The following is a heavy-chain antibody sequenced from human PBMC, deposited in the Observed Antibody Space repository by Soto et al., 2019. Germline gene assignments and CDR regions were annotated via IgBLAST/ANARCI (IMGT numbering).Heavy chain of an antibody. CDR3: AHMSKDDRDRSVYGLDV. CDR2: IYWDDEK. CDR1: GFSLHTSGVG. D-gene: IGHD2-21*02. J-gene: IGHJ6*02. Sequence: QITLKESGPTLVKPTQTLTLTCTFSGFSLHTSGVGVGWIRQPPGQALEWLALIYWDDEKRYSPSLRSRLALTXXTSKNQVVLSLTSVDPVDTATYFCAHMSKDDRDRSVYGLDVWGPGATVIVSS. V-gene: IGHV2-5*02.